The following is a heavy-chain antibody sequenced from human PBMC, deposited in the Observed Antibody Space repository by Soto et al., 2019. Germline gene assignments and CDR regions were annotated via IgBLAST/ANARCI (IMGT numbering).Heavy chain of an antibody. CDR2: INAGNGNT. J-gene: IGHJ5*02. V-gene: IGHV1-3*01. CDR3: ARESYNWNDVRLDWFDP. D-gene: IGHD1-1*01. CDR1: GYTFTSYG. Sequence: GASVKVSCKASGYTFTSYGISWVRQAPGQRLEWMGWINAGNGNTKYSQKFQGRVTITRDTSASTAYMELSSLRSEDTAVYYCARESYNWNDVRLDWFDPWGQGTLVTVSS.